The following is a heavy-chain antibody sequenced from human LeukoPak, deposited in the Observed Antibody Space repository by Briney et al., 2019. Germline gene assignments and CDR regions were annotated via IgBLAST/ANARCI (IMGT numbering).Heavy chain of an antibody. Sequence: GGSLRLSCAASGFTVSSNYMSWVRQAPGKGLEWVSAISGSGDSTYYAESVKGRFTISRDNSKNTLYLQMNSLRAEDTAVYYCAKATRSQSDYYYYYGLDVWGQGTTVTVSS. CDR1: GFTVSSNY. D-gene: IGHD1-26*01. V-gene: IGHV3-23*01. J-gene: IGHJ6*02. CDR3: AKATRSQSDYYYYYGLDV. CDR2: ISGSGDST.